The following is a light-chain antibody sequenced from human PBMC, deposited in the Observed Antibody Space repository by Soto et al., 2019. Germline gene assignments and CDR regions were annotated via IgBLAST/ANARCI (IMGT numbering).Light chain of an antibody. Sequence: DIQMTQSPSSLSASVGDRVTISCRASQSISSYLNWYQQKPGRAPKLLIYAASSLQGGVPSRFSGSGSGTDFTLTISSLQREDFATYYCQQTYSAPRRTFGQGTKVEIK. CDR2: AAS. J-gene: IGKJ1*01. V-gene: IGKV1-39*01. CDR1: QSISSY. CDR3: QQTYSAPRRT.